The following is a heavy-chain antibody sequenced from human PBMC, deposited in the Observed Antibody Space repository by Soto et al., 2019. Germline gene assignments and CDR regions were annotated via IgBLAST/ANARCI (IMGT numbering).Heavy chain of an antibody. J-gene: IGHJ4*02. Sequence: QVHLVQSGAEVKKPGASVKVSCKGSGYAFTTYGITWVRQAPGQGLEWTGWISAHNGNTNYAQKLQGRVTVTRDTSTSTASMELRSLRSDDTAVYYCARGRYGDYWGQGALVTVSS. CDR1: GYAFTTYG. CDR3: ARGRYGDY. V-gene: IGHV1-18*01. CDR2: ISAHNGNT. D-gene: IGHD1-1*01.